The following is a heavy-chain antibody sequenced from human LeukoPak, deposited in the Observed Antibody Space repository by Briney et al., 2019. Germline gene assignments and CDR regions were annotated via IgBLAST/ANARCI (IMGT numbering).Heavy chain of an antibody. CDR2: ISYDGSNK. V-gene: IGHV3-30*18. CDR1: GFTFSSCG. Sequence: GRSLRLSCAASGFTFSSCGMHWVRQAPGKGLEWVAVISYDGSNKYYADSVKGRFTISRDNSKNTLYLQMNSLRAEDTAVYYCAKEQFDYWGQGTLVTVSS. J-gene: IGHJ4*02. CDR3: AKEQFDY.